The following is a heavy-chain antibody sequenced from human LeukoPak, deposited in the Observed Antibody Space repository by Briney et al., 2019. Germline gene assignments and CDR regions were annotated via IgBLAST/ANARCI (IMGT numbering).Heavy chain of an antibody. D-gene: IGHD2-15*01. CDR2: IWYDGSNK. CDR3: ARERCSGGSCLYYFDY. Sequence: GGSLRLSCAASGFTFSSYGMHWVRQAPGKGLEWVAVIWYDGSNKYYADSVKGRFTISRDNSKNTLYLQMNSLRAEDTAVYYCARERCSGGSCLYYFDYWGQGTLVTVSS. J-gene: IGHJ4*02. V-gene: IGHV3-30*19. CDR1: GFTFSSYG.